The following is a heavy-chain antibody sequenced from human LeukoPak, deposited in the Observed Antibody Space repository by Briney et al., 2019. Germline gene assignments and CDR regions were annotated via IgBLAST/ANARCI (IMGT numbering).Heavy chain of an antibody. V-gene: IGHV3-48*01. D-gene: IGHD5-12*01. CDR3: ARGDIVATIGY. CDR2: ITGSGSTI. CDR1: GFTFSSYS. Sequence: GGSLRLSCAASGFTFSSYSMNWDRHAPGKGLEWVSYITGSGSTIYYADSVKGRFTISRDNAKNSLYLQMNSLRAEDTAVYYCARGDIVATIGYWGQGTLVTVSS. J-gene: IGHJ4*02.